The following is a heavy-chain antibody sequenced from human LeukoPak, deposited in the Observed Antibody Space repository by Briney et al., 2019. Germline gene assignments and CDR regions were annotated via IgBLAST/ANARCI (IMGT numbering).Heavy chain of an antibody. D-gene: IGHD3-10*01. CDR3: ARELWFVNAPGSWFDP. CDR2: IFHSGSS. J-gene: IGHJ5*02. CDR1: GDSISSGDYS. V-gene: IGHV4-30-2*01. Sequence: PSETLCLTCAVSGDSISSGDYSWSWIRQPSGKGLEWIGYIFHSGSSYYNPSLKSRVTISVDKSNNQFSLRLTAVTAADTAVYYCARELWFVNAPGSWFDPWGQGTLVTVSS.